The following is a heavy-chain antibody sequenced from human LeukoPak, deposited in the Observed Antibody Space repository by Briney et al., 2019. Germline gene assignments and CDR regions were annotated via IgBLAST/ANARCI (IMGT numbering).Heavy chain of an antibody. CDR3: ARDPFGSRFGELFAPHFDY. D-gene: IGHD3-10*01. J-gene: IGHJ4*02. CDR1: GFTFSSYE. V-gene: IGHV3-48*03. Sequence: GGSLRLSCAASGFTFSSYEMNWVRQAPGKGLEWVSYISSSGSTIYYADSVKGLFTISRDNAKNSLYLQMNSLRAEDTAVYYCARDPFGSRFGELFAPHFDYWGQGTLVTVSS. CDR2: ISSSGSTI.